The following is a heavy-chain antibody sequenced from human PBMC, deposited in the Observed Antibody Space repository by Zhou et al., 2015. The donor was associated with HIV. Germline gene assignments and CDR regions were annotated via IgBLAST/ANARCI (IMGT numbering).Heavy chain of an antibody. CDR2: FNPSGGST. D-gene: IGHD6-13*01. CDR3: ARGPGSSWYTGAYYFDY. Sequence: QVQLVQSGAEVKKPGASVKVSCTASGYTVTSYYMHWVRQAPGQGLEWMGRFNPSGGSTIYAQKFQGRVTMTRDTSTSTLYMELSSLRSEDTAVYYCARGPGSSWYTGAYYFDYWGQGTLVTVSS. V-gene: IGHV1-46*01. J-gene: IGHJ4*02. CDR1: GYTVTSYY.